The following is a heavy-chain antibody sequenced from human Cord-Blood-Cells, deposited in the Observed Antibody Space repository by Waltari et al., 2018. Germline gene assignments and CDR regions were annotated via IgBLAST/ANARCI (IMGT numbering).Heavy chain of an antibody. CDR3: ASGGYCSSTSCAPGYVFDP. Sequence: QVQLVQSGAEVKKPGSSVKVSRKASGGTFSSYAISWVRLAPGQGLEWVGGMIPIFGTANYAQKFQGRCTITADESTSTAYMELSSLRSEDTTVYYGASGGYCSSTSCAPGYVFDPWYQGTLVTVSS. V-gene: IGHV1-69*01. J-gene: IGHJ5*02. CDR1: GGTFSSYA. CDR2: MIPIFGTA. D-gene: IGHD2-2*03.